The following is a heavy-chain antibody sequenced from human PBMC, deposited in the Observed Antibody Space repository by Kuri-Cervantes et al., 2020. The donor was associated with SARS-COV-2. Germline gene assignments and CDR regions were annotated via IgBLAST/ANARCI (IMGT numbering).Heavy chain of an antibody. J-gene: IGHJ6*02. Sequence: SVKVSCKASGGTFSSYAISWVRQAPGQGLEWMGGIIPIFGTANYAQKFQGRVTITADESTSTAYMELSSLRSEDTAVYYCARGGPGEPLLEWLFVDGLYYYGMDVWGQGTTVTVSS. V-gene: IGHV1-69*13. CDR1: GGTFSSYA. D-gene: IGHD3-3*01. CDR3: ARGGPGEPLLEWLFVDGLYYYGMDV. CDR2: IIPIFGTA.